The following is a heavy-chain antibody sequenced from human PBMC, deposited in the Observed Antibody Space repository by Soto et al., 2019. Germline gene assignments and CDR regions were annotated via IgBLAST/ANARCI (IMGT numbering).Heavy chain of an antibody. Sequence: GGSLRLASVVSRFSLSYYAMGWVRQAPENGPEWVSLLGDSDDTAYYTDSVQGRFTMSRDKSKNSLYLQRSSLRAEDTAIYYCVREGSGWSSRGSFDFWGRGTMVTVSS. CDR3: VREGSGWSSRGSFDF. V-gene: IGHV3-23*01. D-gene: IGHD6-19*01. CDR2: LGDSDDTA. CDR1: RFSLSYYA. J-gene: IGHJ3*01.